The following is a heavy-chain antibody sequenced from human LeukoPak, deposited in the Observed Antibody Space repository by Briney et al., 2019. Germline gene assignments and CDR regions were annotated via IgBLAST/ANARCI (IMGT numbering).Heavy chain of an antibody. CDR2: AGWAGGTT. J-gene: IGHJ4*02. Sequence: GGSLRLSCATSGFNFDRYTIHWVRLAPGKGLEWVSLAGWAGGTTFYSGSVRGRFTISRDSGRKSVYLQMNSLTTDDTAFYFCAKELDTMFFDYWGQGALVTVSS. V-gene: IGHV3-43*01. CDR3: AKELDTMFFDY. D-gene: IGHD3-10*02. CDR1: GFNFDRYT.